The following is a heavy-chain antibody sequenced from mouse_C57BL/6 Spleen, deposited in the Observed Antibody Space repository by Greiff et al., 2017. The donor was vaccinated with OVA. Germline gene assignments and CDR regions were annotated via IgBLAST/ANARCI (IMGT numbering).Heavy chain of an antibody. CDR2: IRNKANGYTT. CDR1: GFTFTDYY. V-gene: IGHV7-3*01. D-gene: IGHD4-1*01. J-gene: IGHJ2*01. Sequence: EVQRVESGGGLVQPGGSLSLSCAASGFTFTDYYMSWVRQPPGKALEWLGFIRNKANGYTTEYSASVKGRFTISRDNSQSILYLQVNALRAEDSATCYCARCIPGSYYFDYWGQGTTLTVSS. CDR3: ARCIPGSYYFDY.